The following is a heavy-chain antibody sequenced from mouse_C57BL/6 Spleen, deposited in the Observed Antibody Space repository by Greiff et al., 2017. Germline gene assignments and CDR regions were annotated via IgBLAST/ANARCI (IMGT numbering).Heavy chain of an antibody. Sequence: VQLQQSGPGLVKPSQSLSLTCSVTGYSITSGYYWNWIRQFPGNKLEWMGYISYDGSNNYNPSLKNRISITRDTSKNQFFLKLNSVTTEDTATYYCARDYDYDGYYFDYWGQGTTLTVSS. D-gene: IGHD2-4*01. J-gene: IGHJ2*01. V-gene: IGHV3-6*01. CDR1: GYSITSGYY. CDR2: ISYDGSN. CDR3: ARDYDYDGYYFDY.